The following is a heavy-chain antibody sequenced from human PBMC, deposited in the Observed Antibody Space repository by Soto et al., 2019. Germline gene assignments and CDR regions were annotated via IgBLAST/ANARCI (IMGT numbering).Heavy chain of an antibody. V-gene: IGHV4-59*01. D-gene: IGHD3-22*01. CDR3: ARDLAAVPRGGYFDSSNYLAY. J-gene: IGHJ4*02. CDR1: GGSISSYF. Sequence: SETLSLTCTVSGGSISSYFYIWVRQPPGKVLEWIGSVYYTGTTDYNPSLKSRVTISVDTSKTQFSLNLRSVTAADTAVYYCARDLAAVPRGGYFDSSNYLAYWGLGTLVTVSS. CDR2: VYYTGTT.